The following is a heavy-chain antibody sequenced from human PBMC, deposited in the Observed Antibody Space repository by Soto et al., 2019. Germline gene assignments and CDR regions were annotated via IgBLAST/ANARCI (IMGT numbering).Heavy chain of an antibody. D-gene: IGHD6-13*01. Sequence: GESLKISCTGSGYSFTNYWISWVRQMPGKGLEWMGRIDPSDSYTNYSPSFQGHVTISADKSISTAYLQWSSLKASDTAMYYCARLEAAAVNWFDPWGQGTLVNVSS. V-gene: IGHV5-10-1*01. CDR2: IDPSDSYT. CDR3: ARLEAAAVNWFDP. J-gene: IGHJ5*02. CDR1: GYSFTNYW.